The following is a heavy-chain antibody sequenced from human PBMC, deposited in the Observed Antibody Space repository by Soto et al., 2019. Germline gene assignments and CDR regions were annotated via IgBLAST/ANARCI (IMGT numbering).Heavy chain of an antibody. CDR1: GGSFSGYY. CDR2: INHSGST. CDR3: ARGNCSGGSCYFDY. Sequence: SETLSLTCAVYGGSFSGYYWSWIRQTPGKGLEWIGEINHSGSTNYNPSLKSRVTISVDTSKNQFSLKLSSVTAADTAVYYCARGNCSGGSCYFDYWGQGTLVTVSS. V-gene: IGHV4-34*01. J-gene: IGHJ4*02. D-gene: IGHD2-15*01.